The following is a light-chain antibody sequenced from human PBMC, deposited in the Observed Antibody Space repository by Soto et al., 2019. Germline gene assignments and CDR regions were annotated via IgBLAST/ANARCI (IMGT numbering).Light chain of an antibody. J-gene: IGKJ2*01. CDR3: QQYGSSPPMYT. CDR2: GAS. CDR1: QSVSSSY. Sequence: EIVLTQSPGTLSLSPGERATLSCRASQSVSSSYLAWYQQKPGQAPRLLIYGASSRATGIPDRFSGSGSGTDVTLTISRLELEVFAVYYCQQYGSSPPMYTFGQGTKLEIK. V-gene: IGKV3-20*01.